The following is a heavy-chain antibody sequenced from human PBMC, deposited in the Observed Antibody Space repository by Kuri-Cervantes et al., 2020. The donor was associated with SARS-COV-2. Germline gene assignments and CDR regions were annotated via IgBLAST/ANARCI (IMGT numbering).Heavy chain of an antibody. D-gene: IGHD2-8*02. V-gene: IGHV4-30-4*01. CDR3: ARGLMGYCTGGVCPTRIDP. J-gene: IGHJ5*02. Sequence: SETLSLTCTVSGCSISSGDYYWSWIRQPPGKGLEWIGYIYYSGSTYYNPSLKSRVTITVDTSKNQFSLKLSSVTAADTAVYYCARGLMGYCTGGVCPTRIDPWGQGTLVTVSS. CDR2: IYYSGST. CDR1: GCSISSGDYY.